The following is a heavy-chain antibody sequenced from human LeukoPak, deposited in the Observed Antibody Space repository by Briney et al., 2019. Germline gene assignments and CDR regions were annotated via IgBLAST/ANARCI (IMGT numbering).Heavy chain of an antibody. D-gene: IGHD2-21*02. CDR2: IYYSGST. CDR3: ARGGLCGGDCYYYFDY. Sequence: SQTLSLTCTVSGGSISSGGYYWSWIRQHPGKGLEWIGYIYYSGSTYYNTSLKSRVTISVDTSKNQFSLKLSSVTAADTAVYYCARGGLCGGDCYYYFDYWRQGTLVTVSS. CDR1: GGSISSGGYY. V-gene: IGHV4-31*03. J-gene: IGHJ4*02.